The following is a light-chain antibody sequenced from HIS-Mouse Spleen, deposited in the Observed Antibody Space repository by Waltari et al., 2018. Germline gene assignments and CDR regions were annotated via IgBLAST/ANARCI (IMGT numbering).Light chain of an antibody. Sequence: SYELTQPPSVSVSPGQTARNTRSGDAVPKKYAYWYQEKSGQAPVLVIYEDSTRPSGIPERFSGSSSGTMATLTISGAQVEDEADYYCYSTDSSGNHRVFGGGTKLTVL. J-gene: IGLJ2*01. CDR3: YSTDSSGNHRV. V-gene: IGLV3-10*01. CDR1: AVPKKY. CDR2: EDS.